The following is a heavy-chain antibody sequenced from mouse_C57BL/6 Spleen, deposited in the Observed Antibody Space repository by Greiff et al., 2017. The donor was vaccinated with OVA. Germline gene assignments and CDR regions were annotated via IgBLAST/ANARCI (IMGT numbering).Heavy chain of an antibody. V-gene: IGHV5-17*01. D-gene: IGHD1-2*01. CDR3: ARRDTTAFDY. CDR1: GFTFSDYG. CDR2: ISSGSSTI. J-gene: IGHJ2*01. Sequence: EVMLVESGGGLVKPGGSLKLSCAASGFTFSDYGMHWVRQAPEKGLEWVAYISSGSSTIYYADTVKGRFTISRDNAKNTLFLQMTSLRSEDTAMYYCARRDTTAFDYWGQGTTLTVSA.